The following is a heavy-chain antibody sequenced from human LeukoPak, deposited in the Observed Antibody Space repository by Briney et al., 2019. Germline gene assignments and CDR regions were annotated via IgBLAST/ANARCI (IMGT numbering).Heavy chain of an antibody. CDR1: GYTFTSYG. J-gene: IGHJ5*02. CDR3: ARGRRDDYVWGSYRLNWFDP. V-gene: IGHV1-18*01. D-gene: IGHD3-16*02. Sequence: ASVKVSCKASGYTFTSYGISWVRQAPGQGLEWMGWISAYNGNTNYAQKFQGWVTMTRDTSISTAYMELSSLRSEDTAVYYCARGRRDDYVWGSYRLNWFDPWGQGTLVTVSS. CDR2: ISAYNGNT.